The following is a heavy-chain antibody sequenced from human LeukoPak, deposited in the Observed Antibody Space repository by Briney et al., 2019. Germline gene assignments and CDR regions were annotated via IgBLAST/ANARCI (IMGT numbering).Heavy chain of an antibody. CDR1: GFTFSGSA. CDR3: TIYSGSFPDAFDI. CDR2: IRSKANSFAT. J-gene: IGHJ3*02. V-gene: IGHV3-73*01. Sequence: QPGGSLRLSCAAWGFTFSGSAMHWVRQASGKGLEWVGHIRSKANSFATAYGVSVKGRFAISRDDSKNTAYLQMSSLKTEDTAVYYCTIYSGSFPDAFDIWGQGTMVTVSS. D-gene: IGHD1-26*01.